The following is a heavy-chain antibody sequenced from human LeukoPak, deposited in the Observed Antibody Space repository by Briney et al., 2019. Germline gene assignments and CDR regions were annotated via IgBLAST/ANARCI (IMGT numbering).Heavy chain of an antibody. CDR2: FDPEDGET. D-gene: IGHD3-10*01. J-gene: IGHJ4*02. V-gene: IGHV1-24*01. CDR3: ATRISGSYLSAFDY. CDR1: GYTLTELS. Sequence: ASVTVSCTVSGYTLTELSMHWVRQAPGKGLEWMGGFDPEDGETIYAQKFQGRVTMTEDTSTDTAYMELSSLRSEDTAVYYCATRISGSYLSAFDYWGQGTLVTVSS.